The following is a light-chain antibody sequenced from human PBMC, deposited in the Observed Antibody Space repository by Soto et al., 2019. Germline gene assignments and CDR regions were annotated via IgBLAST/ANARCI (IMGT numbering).Light chain of an antibody. CDR2: DAS. Sequence: EIVLTQSPATLSVSPGERAILFCRASQSVSTYLAWYQQKPGQAHRLLIYDASNRATGIPARFSGSGSGTDFSLTISSLEPEDFAVYYCQQRYNWPATFGPGTKVDFK. CDR3: QQRYNWPAT. J-gene: IGKJ3*01. V-gene: IGKV3-11*01. CDR1: QSVSTY.